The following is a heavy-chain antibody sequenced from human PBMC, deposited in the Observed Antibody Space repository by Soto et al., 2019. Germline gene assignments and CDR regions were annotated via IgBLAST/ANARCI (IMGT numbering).Heavy chain of an antibody. Sequence: SVKVSCKASGGTFSSYAISWVRQAPGQGLEWMGGIIPIFGTANYAQKFQGRVTITADESTSTAYMGLSSLRSEDTAVYYCARGYYYGSGSYYLWGQGTLVTVSS. CDR3: ARGYYYGSGSYYL. CDR1: GGTFSSYA. V-gene: IGHV1-69*13. CDR2: IIPIFGTA. D-gene: IGHD3-10*01. J-gene: IGHJ4*02.